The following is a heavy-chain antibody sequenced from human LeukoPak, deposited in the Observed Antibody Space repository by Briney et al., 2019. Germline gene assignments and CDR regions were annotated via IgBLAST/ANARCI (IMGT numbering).Heavy chain of an antibody. V-gene: IGHV1-46*01. CDR1: GYTFTSYY. CDR2: INPSGGST. CDR3: ARDGLSLGYFDY. Sequence: ASVKVSCKASGYTFTSYYMHWVRQAPGQGLEWMGIINPSGGSTSYAQKFQGRVTMTRDTSTSTVYMELSSLRSEDTAVYYCARDGLSLGYFDYWGQGTLVTASS. J-gene: IGHJ4*02. D-gene: IGHD7-27*01.